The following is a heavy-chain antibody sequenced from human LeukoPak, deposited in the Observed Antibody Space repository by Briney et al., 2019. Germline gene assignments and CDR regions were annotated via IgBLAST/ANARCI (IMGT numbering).Heavy chain of an antibody. J-gene: IGHJ4*02. Sequence: GESLKISCKGSGYSFTSYWIGWVRQMPGKGLEWMGIIYPGDSDTRYSPSFQCQVTISADKSISTAYLQWSSLKASDTAMYYCAXHXSGWYSLFDYWGQGTLVTVSS. V-gene: IGHV5-51*01. D-gene: IGHD6-19*01. CDR2: IYPGDSDT. CDR3: AXHXSGWYSLFDY. CDR1: GYSFTSYW.